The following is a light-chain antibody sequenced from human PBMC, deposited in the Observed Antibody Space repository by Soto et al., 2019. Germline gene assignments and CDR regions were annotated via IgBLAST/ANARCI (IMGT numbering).Light chain of an antibody. CDR2: DAS. J-gene: IGKJ1*01. CDR3: QQYNSYSTWT. Sequence: DIQMTQSPSTLSASVGDRVTITCRASQTISTWLAWYQQEPGKAPKLLIYDASILESGVPSRFSGSGSGTEFTLTISSLQPDDFATYYCQQYNSYSTWTFGQGTKVDIK. CDR1: QTISTW. V-gene: IGKV1-5*01.